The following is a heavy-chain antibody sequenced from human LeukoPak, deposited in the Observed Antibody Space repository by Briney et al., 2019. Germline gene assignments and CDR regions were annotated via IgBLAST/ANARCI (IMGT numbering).Heavy chain of an antibody. V-gene: IGHV5-51*01. J-gene: IGHJ6*02. CDR1: GYSFTTYW. CDR3: ARLNQEGYYYYGMDV. CDR2: IYPGDSDT. Sequence: GESLKVSCKGSGYSFTTYWIAWVRQMPGKSLEWMGIIYPGDSDTRYSPSFQGQVTISADKPIRTAYLQWSSLKASDTAMYYCARLNQEGYYYYGMDVWGQGTTVTVSS.